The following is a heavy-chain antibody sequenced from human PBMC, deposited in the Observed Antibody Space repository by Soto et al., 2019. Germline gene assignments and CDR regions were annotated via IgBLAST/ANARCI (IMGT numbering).Heavy chain of an antibody. D-gene: IGHD1-1*01. J-gene: IGHJ4*02. CDR2: IKQDGSEK. CDR3: AREGGSTGNAILDY. Sequence: PGGSLRLSCAASGFTFSSHWMNWVRQAPGKGLEWVARIKQDGSEKYYVDSVKGRFTISRDNANNLMYLQMTSLRAEDTAGYHCAREGGSTGNAILDYWGQGTQVTVSS. CDR1: GFTFSSHW. V-gene: IGHV3-7*03.